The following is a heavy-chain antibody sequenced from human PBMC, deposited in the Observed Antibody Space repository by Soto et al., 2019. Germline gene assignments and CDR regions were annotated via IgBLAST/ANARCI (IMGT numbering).Heavy chain of an antibody. CDR1: GYNFTSYD. CDR2: MNPNRGNT. D-gene: IGHD3-3*01. J-gene: IGHJ6*02. V-gene: IGHV1-8*01. Sequence: VQLVQSGAEVKKPGDSVKVYCKASGYNFTSYDINWVRQATGQGLEWMGWMNPNRGNTGYAQKFQGRVTMTRNTSISTAYMKLSSLKSKDTAVYYGAGGRSPYYDFWIGYFPLGGGYGMDVWGQGTTVTVSS. CDR3: AGGRSPYYDFWIGYFPLGGGYGMDV.